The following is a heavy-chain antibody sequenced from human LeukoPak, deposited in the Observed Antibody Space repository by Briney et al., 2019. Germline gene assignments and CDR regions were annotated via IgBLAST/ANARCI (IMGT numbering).Heavy chain of an antibody. CDR3: TRESGSYHGNDY. CDR1: EYIFTGYY. Sequence: GASVKVSCKASEYIFTGYYMHWVRQAPGQGLEWMGRINPNNGATNYAQKSQGRVTITGDTSINTAYMELSSLRSDDTAVYYCTRESGSYHGNDYWGQGTLVTVSS. CDR2: INPNNGAT. D-gene: IGHD1-26*01. V-gene: IGHV1-2*06. J-gene: IGHJ4*02.